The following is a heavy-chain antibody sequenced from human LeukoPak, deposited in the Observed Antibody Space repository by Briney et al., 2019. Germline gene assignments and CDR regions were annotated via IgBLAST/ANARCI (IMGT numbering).Heavy chain of an antibody. Sequence: GGSLRLSCAASGFTFSSYSMNWVRQAPGKGLEWVSSISSSSSYIYYADSVKGRFTISRDNAKNSLYLQMNSLRAEDTAVYYCARDYRPPDYDFWSGRGTAFDIWGQGTMVTVSS. J-gene: IGHJ3*02. D-gene: IGHD3-3*01. CDR1: GFTFSSYS. CDR2: ISSSSSYI. V-gene: IGHV3-21*01. CDR3: ARDYRPPDYDFWSGRGTAFDI.